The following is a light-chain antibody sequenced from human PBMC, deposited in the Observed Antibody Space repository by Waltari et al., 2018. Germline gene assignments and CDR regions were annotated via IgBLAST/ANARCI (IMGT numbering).Light chain of an antibody. CDR2: WAS. CDR3: MQGTHWPPYT. CDR1: QSLLHSNGHTY. Sequence: DIVMTQSPLSLPVTPGEPASISCRSSQSLLHSNGHTYLNWYLQKPGQSPQLLIYWASNRASGVPDRFSGSGSGTDFTLKISRVEAEDVGVYYCMQGTHWPPYTFGQGTKLEIK. V-gene: IGKV2-28*01. J-gene: IGKJ2*01.